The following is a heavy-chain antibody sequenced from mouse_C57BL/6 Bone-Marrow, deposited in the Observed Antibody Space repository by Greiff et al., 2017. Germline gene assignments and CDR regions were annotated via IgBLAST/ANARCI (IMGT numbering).Heavy chain of an antibody. CDR2: ISSGGDYI. D-gene: IGHD2-1*01. CDR1: GFTFSSYA. J-gene: IGHJ3*01. V-gene: IGHV5-9-1*02. CDR3: TRDYGNYTAY. Sequence: EVMLVESGEGLVKPGGSLKLSCAASGFTFSSYAMSWVRQTPEKRLAWVAYISSGGDYIYYADTVKGRFTISRDNARNTLYLQMSSLKSEDTAMYYCTRDYGNYTAYWGQGTLVTVSA.